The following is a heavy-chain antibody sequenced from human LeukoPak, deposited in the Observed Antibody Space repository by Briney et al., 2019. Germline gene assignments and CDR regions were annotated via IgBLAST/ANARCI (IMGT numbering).Heavy chain of an antibody. CDR1: GFTFSDYY. J-gene: IGHJ4*02. CDR3: ARDSLGIDY. V-gene: IGHV4-4*07. D-gene: IGHD7-27*01. CDR2: IYTSGST. Sequence: GSLRLSCAASGFTFSDYYMSWIRQPAGKGLEWIGRIYTSGSTNYNPSLKSRVTMSVDTSKNQFSLKLSSVTAADTAVYYCARDSLGIDYWGQGTLVTVSS.